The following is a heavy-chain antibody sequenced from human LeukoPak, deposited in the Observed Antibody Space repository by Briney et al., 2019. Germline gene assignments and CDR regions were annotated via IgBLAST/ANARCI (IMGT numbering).Heavy chain of an antibody. Sequence: SETLSLTCAVYGGSFSGYYWSWIRQPPGKGLEWIGYISYSGSTNYNPSLKSRVTISVDTSKNQFSLKLTSVTAADTATYYCARTGGYSSPLGFWGQGTLVTVSS. V-gene: IGHV4-59*13. D-gene: IGHD4-11*01. J-gene: IGHJ4*02. CDR2: ISYSGST. CDR1: GGSFSGYY. CDR3: ARTGGYSSPLGF.